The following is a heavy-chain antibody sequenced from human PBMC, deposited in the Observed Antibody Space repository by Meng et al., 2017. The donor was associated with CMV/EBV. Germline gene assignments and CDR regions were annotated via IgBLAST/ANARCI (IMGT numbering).Heavy chain of an antibody. Sequence: GESLKISCAASGFTFSSYSMNWVRQPPGKVLEWVSSISSSSSYIYYANSVKGRFTISRDNAKNSLYLQMNSLRAEDTAVYYCARGAAARPIDYWGQGTLVTVSS. J-gene: IGHJ4*02. CDR1: GFTFSSYS. CDR2: ISSSSSYI. V-gene: IGHV3-21*01. CDR3: ARGAAARPIDY. D-gene: IGHD6-6*01.